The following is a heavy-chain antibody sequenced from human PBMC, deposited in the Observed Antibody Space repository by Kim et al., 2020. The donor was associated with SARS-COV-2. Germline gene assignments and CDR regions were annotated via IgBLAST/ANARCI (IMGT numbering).Heavy chain of an antibody. J-gene: IGHJ6*02. V-gene: IGHV4-31*03. CDR3: ARGSRSGGGFAYYYYGMDV. Sequence: SETLSLTCTVSGGSISSGGYYWSWIRQHPGKGLEWIGYIYYSGSTYYNPSLKSRVTISVDTSKNQFSLKLSSVTAADTAVYYCARGSRSGGGFAYYYYGMDVWGQGPTVTVSS. CDR1: GGSISSGGYY. D-gene: IGHD2-2*01. CDR2: IYYSGST.